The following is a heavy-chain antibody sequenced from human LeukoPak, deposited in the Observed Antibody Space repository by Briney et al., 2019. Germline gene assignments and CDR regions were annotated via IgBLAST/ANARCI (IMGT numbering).Heavy chain of an antibody. CDR1: GFTFSSYA. D-gene: IGHD6-13*01. CDR3: ANMGYSSGWYKDFDY. J-gene: IGHJ4*02. Sequence: SGGSLRLSCAASGFTFSSYAMSWVRLAPGKGLEWVSAISGSGGSTYYADSVKGRFTISRDNSKNTLYLQMNSLRAEDTAVYYCANMGYSSGWYKDFDYWGQGTLVTVSS. CDR2: ISGSGGST. V-gene: IGHV3-23*01.